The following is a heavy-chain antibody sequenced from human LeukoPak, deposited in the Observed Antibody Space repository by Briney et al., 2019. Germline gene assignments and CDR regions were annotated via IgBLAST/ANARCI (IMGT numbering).Heavy chain of an antibody. CDR3: ARGNWNDVVGYYFDY. J-gene: IGHJ4*02. V-gene: IGHV4-38-2*02. CDR1: GYSISSGYY. Sequence: SETLSLTCTVSGYSISSGYYWGWIRQPPGKGLEWIGSIYHSGSTYYNPSLKSRVTISVDTSKNQFSLKLSSVTAADTAVYYCARGNWNDVVGYYFDYWGQGTLVTVSS. CDR2: IYHSGST. D-gene: IGHD1-1*01.